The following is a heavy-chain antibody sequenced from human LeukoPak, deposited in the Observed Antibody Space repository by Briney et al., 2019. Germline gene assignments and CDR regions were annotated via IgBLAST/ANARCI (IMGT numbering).Heavy chain of an antibody. J-gene: IGHJ4*02. D-gene: IGHD4-17*01. Sequence: ASVKVSCKASGYTFTGYYMHWVRQAPGQGLEWMGWINPNSGGTNYAQKFQGGVTMTRDTSISTAYMELSRLRSDDTAVYYCARDRGDYGDSRTFDYWGQGTLVTVSS. CDR3: ARDRGDYGDSRTFDY. V-gene: IGHV1-2*02. CDR2: INPNSGGT. CDR1: GYTFTGYY.